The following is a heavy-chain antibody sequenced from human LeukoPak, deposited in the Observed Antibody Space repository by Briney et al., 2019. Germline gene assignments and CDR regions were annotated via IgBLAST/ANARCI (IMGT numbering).Heavy chain of an antibody. CDR3: AKAYSGWYWPLDY. Sequence: GRSLRLSCAASGFTFSSYAMSWVRQAPGKGLEWVSAISGSGGSTYYADSVKGRFTISRDNSKNTLYLQMNSLRAEDTAVYYCAKAYSGWYWPLDYWGQGTLVTVSS. J-gene: IGHJ4*02. CDR2: ISGSGGST. CDR1: GFTFSSYA. D-gene: IGHD6-19*01. V-gene: IGHV3-23*01.